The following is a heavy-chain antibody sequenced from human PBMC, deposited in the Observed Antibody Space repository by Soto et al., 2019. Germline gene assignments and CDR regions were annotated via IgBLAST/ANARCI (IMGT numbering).Heavy chain of an antibody. CDR2: IIPIFGTA. J-gene: IGHJ6*02. Sequence: ASVKVSCKAFGGTFSSYAISWVRQAPGQGLEWMGGIIPIFGTANYAQKFQGRVTITADESTSTAYMELSSLRSEDTAVYYCARVPIVAAAGTNYYYYYGMDVWGQGTTVTVSS. V-gene: IGHV1-69*13. CDR3: ARVPIVAAAGTNYYYYYGMDV. D-gene: IGHD6-13*01. CDR1: GGTFSSYA.